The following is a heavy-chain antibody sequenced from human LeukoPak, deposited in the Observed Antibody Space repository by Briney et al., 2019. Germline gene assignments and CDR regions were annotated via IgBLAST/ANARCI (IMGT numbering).Heavy chain of an antibody. CDR1: GFTFSSYE. D-gene: IGHD1-1*01. CDR3: AREYPDNGDGWGY. CDR2: ISGSGSTI. V-gene: IGHV3-48*03. J-gene: IGHJ4*02. Sequence: GGSLRLSCAASGFTFSSYEMNWVRQAPGKGLEWFSYISGSGSTIFYADSVKGRFTISRDNAKNSLYLQVNSLRVEDTAVYYCAREYPDNGDGWGYWGQGTLVTVSS.